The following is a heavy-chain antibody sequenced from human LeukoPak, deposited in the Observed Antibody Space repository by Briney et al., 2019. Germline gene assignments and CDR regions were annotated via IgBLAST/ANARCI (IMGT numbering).Heavy chain of an antibody. V-gene: IGHV4-34*01. CDR2: INHSGST. CDR3: ARIAYYDILTGYSIDAFDI. Sequence: SETLSLTCAVYGGSFSGYYWSWIRQPPGKGLEWIGEINHSGSTNYIPSLKSRVTISVDTSKNQFSLKLSSVTAADTAVYYCARIAYYDILTGYSIDAFDIWGQGTMVTVSS. CDR1: GGSFSGYY. J-gene: IGHJ3*02. D-gene: IGHD3-9*01.